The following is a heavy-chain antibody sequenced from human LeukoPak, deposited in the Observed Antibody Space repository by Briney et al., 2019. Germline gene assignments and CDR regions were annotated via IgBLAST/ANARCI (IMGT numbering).Heavy chain of an antibody. Sequence: PGGSLRLSCAASGFTFSDFYMTWIRQAPGKGLEWVSYISNSGSSINYADSVKGRFTIFRDNAKNSLYLQMSSLRAEDTALYYCARVALFNWFDSWGQGTLVTVSS. CDR2: ISNSGSSI. D-gene: IGHD2-15*01. J-gene: IGHJ5*01. CDR1: GFTFSDFY. V-gene: IGHV3-11*01. CDR3: ARVALFNWFDS.